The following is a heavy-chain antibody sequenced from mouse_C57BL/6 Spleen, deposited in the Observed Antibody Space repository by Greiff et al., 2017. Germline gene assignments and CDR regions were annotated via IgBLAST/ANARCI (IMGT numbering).Heavy chain of an antibody. J-gene: IGHJ4*01. V-gene: IGHV1-76*01. CDR3: SRDCYCVLYYAMDY. CDR1: GYTFTDYY. Sequence: QVKLQQSGAELVRPGASVKLSCKASGYTFTDYYINWVQQRPGQGLEWIASINTGIGNSYYNEKFKGKVTLTAEQSSSTAYMQLSSLTSEDSAFYFCSRDCYCVLYYAMDYWGQGTSVTVSS. D-gene: IGHD2-3*01. CDR2: INTGIGNS.